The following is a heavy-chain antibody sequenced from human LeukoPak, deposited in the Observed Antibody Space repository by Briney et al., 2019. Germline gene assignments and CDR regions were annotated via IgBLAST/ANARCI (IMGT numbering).Heavy chain of an antibody. V-gene: IGHV4-59*01. Sequence: SETLSLTCTVSDGSISSYYWSWIRQPPGKGLEWIGNIYYSGSTNYNPSLKSRVTISLDTSKNQLSLRLSSVTAADTAVYYCAKATQWLAFDYWGQGTLVTVSS. CDR3: AKATQWLAFDY. CDR1: DGSISSYY. D-gene: IGHD6-19*01. CDR2: IYYSGST. J-gene: IGHJ4*02.